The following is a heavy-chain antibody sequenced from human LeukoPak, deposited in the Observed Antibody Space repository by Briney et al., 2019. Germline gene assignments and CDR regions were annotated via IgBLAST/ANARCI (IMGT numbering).Heavy chain of an antibody. V-gene: IGHV3-53*01. J-gene: IGHJ4*02. CDR3: ARYYYDSSGRPYYFDY. CDR2: YYSGGRT. Sequence: RGSLRLSCAASGFIVSSNYMSWVRQAPGKGLEWVSVYYSGGRTYNADSVKGRFTISRDNSKNTVYLQMNSLRAEDTAVYYCARYYYDSSGRPYYFDYWGQGTLVTVSS. D-gene: IGHD3-22*01. CDR1: GFIVSSNY.